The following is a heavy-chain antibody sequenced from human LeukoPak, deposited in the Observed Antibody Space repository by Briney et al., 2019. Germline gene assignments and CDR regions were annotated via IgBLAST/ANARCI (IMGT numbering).Heavy chain of an antibody. D-gene: IGHD3-22*01. V-gene: IGHV3-30*02. Sequence: GGSLRLSCAASGFTFSSYGMHWVRQAPGKGLEWVAFIRYDGSNKYYADSVKGRFTISRDNAKNSLYLQMNSLRAEDTAVYYCARAGARENYYDSSAYYFLFDSWGQGTLVTVSS. CDR1: GFTFSSYG. CDR3: ARAGARENYYDSSAYYFLFDS. CDR2: IRYDGSNK. J-gene: IGHJ4*02.